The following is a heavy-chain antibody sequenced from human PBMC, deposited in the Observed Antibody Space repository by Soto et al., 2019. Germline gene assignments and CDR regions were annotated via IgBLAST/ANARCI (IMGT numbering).Heavy chain of an antibody. V-gene: IGHV3-21*01. J-gene: IGHJ4*02. CDR3: ARDSPKTPHDY. Sequence: PGWALRLSCASSVFTFISYSMNWVRQAPGKGLEWVSSISSSSSYIYYADSVKGRFTISRDNAKNSLYLQMNSLRAEDTAVYYCARDSPKTPHDYWGQGTLVTFS. CDR1: VFTFISYS. CDR2: ISSSSSYI.